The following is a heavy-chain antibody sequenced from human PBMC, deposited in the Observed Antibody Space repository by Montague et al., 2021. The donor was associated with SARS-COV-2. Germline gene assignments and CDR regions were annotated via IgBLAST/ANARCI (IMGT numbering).Heavy chain of an antibody. Sequence: SLRLSCAASGFTFGSYAMHWVRQAPGKGLEWVAVISYDGSNKYYADSVKGRFTISRDNSKNTLYLQMNSLRAEDTAVYYCASMLSGWYASDYWGQGTLVTVSS. D-gene: IGHD6-19*01. CDR2: ISYDGSNK. J-gene: IGHJ4*02. CDR1: GFTFGSYA. V-gene: IGHV3-30*04. CDR3: ASMLSGWYASDY.